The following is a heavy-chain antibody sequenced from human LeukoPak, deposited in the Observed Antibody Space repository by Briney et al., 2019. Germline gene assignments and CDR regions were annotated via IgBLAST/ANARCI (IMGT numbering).Heavy chain of an antibody. V-gene: IGHV4-59*01. Sequence: PSETLSLTCTVSGGSISSYYWGWIRQPPGKGLEWIGYIYNSGSANYNPSLRSRVTISVDTSKKQFSLKLSSVTAADTAVYYCATSSHDLLDTDYWGQGTLVSVSS. CDR2: IYNSGSA. J-gene: IGHJ4*02. CDR3: ATSSHDLLDTDY. CDR1: GGSISSYY. D-gene: IGHD3-22*01.